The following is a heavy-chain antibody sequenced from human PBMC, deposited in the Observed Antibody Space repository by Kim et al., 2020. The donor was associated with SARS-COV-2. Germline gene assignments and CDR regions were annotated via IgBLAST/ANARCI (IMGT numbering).Heavy chain of an antibody. D-gene: IGHD3-3*01. CDR3: ARDTNSLNGMDV. CDR1: GGSISSGGYY. J-gene: IGHJ6*02. Sequence: SETLSLTCTVSGGSISSGGYYWSWIRQHPGKGLEWIGYIYYSGSTYYNPSLKSRVTISVDTSKNQFSLKLTSVTAADTAVYYCARDTNSLNGMDVWGHGTTVTVSS. V-gene: IGHV4-31*03. CDR2: IYYSGST.